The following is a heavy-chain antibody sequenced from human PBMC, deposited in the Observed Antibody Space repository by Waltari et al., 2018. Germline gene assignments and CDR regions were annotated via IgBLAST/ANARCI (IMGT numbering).Heavy chain of an antibody. CDR2: IDYCGST. D-gene: IGHD2-2*01. CDR1: GGSISSSSYY. CDR3: ARLLYCSSTSCPNSGGDY. J-gene: IGHJ4*02. V-gene: IGHV4-39*01. Sequence: QLQLQESGPGLVKPSETLSLTCTVPGGSISSSSYYWGWIRTPPGKGLEWIGSIDYCGSTYYNPSLKSRVTISVDTSKNQFSLKLSSVTTADTAVYYCARLLYCSSTSCPNSGGDYWGQGTLVTVSS.